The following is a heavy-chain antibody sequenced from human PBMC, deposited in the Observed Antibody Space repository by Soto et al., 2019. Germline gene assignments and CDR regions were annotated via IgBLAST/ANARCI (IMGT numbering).Heavy chain of an antibody. CDR1: GFTFSSYG. CDR2: ISYDGSNK. J-gene: IGHJ4*02. V-gene: IGHV3-30*18. D-gene: IGHD6-19*01. Sequence: GGSLRLSSAASGFTFSSYGMHWVCQAPGKGLEWVAVISYDGSNKYYADSVKGRFTISRDNSKNTLYLQMNSLRAEDTALYYCAKDRKLGSSGWYRLAVDYWGQGTLVTVSS. CDR3: AKDRKLGSSGWYRLAVDY.